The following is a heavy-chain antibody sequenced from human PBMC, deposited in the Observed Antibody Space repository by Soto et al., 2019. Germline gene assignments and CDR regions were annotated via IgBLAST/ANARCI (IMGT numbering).Heavy chain of an antibody. CDR1: GFTFSSYA. J-gene: IGHJ3*02. CDR3: AQSPRILVSDAFDI. D-gene: IGHD2-8*02. CDR2: ISGNGGST. Sequence: GGSLRLSCAASGFTFSSYAMSWVRQAPGKGLKWVSGISGNGGSTYYADSVKGRFTISRDKSKNTLHLQMNSLRAEDTAVYYCAQSPRILVSDAFDIWGQGTMVTVSS. V-gene: IGHV3-23*01.